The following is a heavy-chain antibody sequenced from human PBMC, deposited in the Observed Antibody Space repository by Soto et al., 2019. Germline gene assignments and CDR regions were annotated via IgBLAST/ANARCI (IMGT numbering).Heavy chain of an antibody. CDR3: ARGRFLEWLPNFDY. CDR1: GGSISSSSYY. J-gene: IGHJ4*02. CDR2: IYYSGST. D-gene: IGHD3-3*01. V-gene: IGHV4-39*01. Sequence: QLQLQESGPGLVKPSETLSLTCTVSGGSISSSSYYWGWIRQPPGKGLEWIGSIYYSGSTYYNPSLKRQVTISVDTSKNQFSLKLSSVTAADTAVYYCARGRFLEWLPNFDYWGQGTLVTVSS.